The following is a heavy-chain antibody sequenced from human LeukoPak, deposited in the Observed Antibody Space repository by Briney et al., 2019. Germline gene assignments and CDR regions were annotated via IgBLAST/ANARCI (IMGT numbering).Heavy chain of an antibody. J-gene: IGHJ5*02. D-gene: IGHD2-8*02. V-gene: IGHV4-34*01. CDR1: GGSFSGYY. Sequence: SETLSLTCAVYGGSFSGYYWSWVRQPPGKGLGWIGEINHSGSTNYNPSLKSRVTISVDTSKNRFSLKLSSVTGADTAVYYCARWGNSPVAYGWFDPWGQGTLVTVSS. CDR2: INHSGST. CDR3: ARWGNSPVAYGWFDP.